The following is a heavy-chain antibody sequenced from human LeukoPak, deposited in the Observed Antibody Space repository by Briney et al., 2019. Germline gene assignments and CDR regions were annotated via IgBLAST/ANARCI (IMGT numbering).Heavy chain of an antibody. CDR3: ARDRYDFWSAYVGNFPDS. CDR1: GYTFTSYG. CDR2: IIPIFGTA. J-gene: IGHJ5*01. D-gene: IGHD3-3*01. Sequence: ASVKVSCKASGYTFTSYGISWVRQAPGQGLEWMGGIIPIFGTANYAQKFQGRVTITADESTSTAYMELRGLRYDDTAVYYCARDRYDFWSAYVGNFPDSWGQGTLVTVSS. V-gene: IGHV1-69*13.